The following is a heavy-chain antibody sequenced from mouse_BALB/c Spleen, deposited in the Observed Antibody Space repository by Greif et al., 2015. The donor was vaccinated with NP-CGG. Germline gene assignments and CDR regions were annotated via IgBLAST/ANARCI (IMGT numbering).Heavy chain of an antibody. CDR1: GYTFTSYY. CDR2: INPSNGGT. J-gene: IGHJ3*01. CDR3: TRGGYYGPWFAY. V-gene: IGHV1S81*02. D-gene: IGHD1-2*01. Sequence: VKLVESGAELVKPGASVKLSCKASGYTFTSYYMYWVKQRPGQGLEWIGEINPSNGGTNFNEKFKSKATLTVDKSSSTAYMQLSSLTSEDSAVYYCTRGGYYGPWFAYWGQGTLVTVSA.